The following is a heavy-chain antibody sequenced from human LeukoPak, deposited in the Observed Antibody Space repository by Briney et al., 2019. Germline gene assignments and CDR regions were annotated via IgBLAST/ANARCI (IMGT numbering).Heavy chain of an antibody. CDR1: GYTFTDYY. V-gene: IGHV1-2*02. D-gene: IGHD3-22*01. CDR2: INPNSGGT. Sequence: PVASVKVSCKASGYTFTDYYMYWARQAPGQGLEWMGWINPNSGGTNYAQKFQGRVTMTRDTSISTAYMELSRLRSDDTAVYYCARGYMGRYYDGDGPPQYWGQGTLVTVSS. CDR3: ARGYMGRYYDGDGPPQY. J-gene: IGHJ4*02.